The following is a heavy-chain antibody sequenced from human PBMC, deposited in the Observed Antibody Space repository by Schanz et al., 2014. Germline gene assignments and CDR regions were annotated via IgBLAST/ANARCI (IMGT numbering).Heavy chain of an antibody. Sequence: QVQLVQSGAEGRNPGPSVKVSCRASGYTLTSNPLHWLHQPPGQGLEWMGGVIPMLGITNYAERFQGRVTITADTSTAYMELSSLRSDDTALYYCARDRQNIASPATGFDSWGQGTLVTVSS. CDR3: ARDRQNIASPATGFDS. CDR2: VIPMLGIT. J-gene: IGHJ4*02. D-gene: IGHD6-13*01. CDR1: GYTLTSNP. V-gene: IGHV1-69*09.